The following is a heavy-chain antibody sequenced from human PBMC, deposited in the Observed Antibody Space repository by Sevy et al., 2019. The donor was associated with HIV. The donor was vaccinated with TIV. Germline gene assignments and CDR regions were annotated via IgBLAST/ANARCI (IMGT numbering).Heavy chain of an antibody. V-gene: IGHV3-7*01. D-gene: IGHD7-27*01. CDR2: INQDGSEK. J-gene: IGHJ6*03. CDR1: GFTFSGYW. CDR3: SRSPRGQLGMGYYYSYMDA. Sequence: GGSLRLSCAASGFTFSGYWTSWVRQSPGKGLEWVANINQDGSEKYYVDSVRGRLTISRDNAENSLYLQMNGLRADDTAVYYCSRSPRGQLGMGYYYSYMDAWRKGTTVTVSS.